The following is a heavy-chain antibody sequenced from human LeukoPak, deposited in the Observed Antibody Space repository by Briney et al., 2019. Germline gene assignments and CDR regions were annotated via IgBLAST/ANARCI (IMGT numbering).Heavy chain of an antibody. Sequence: GGSLRLSCAASGVTFSNYGMNWVRQAPGKGLEWVSAISDSGSDTYYADSVKGRLTISRDNSKNTLYLQMNSLRAEDTAVYYCAKRVPYSSSSVYFDYWGQGTLVIVSS. CDR2: ISDSGSDT. V-gene: IGHV3-23*01. D-gene: IGHD6-6*01. J-gene: IGHJ4*02. CDR3: AKRVPYSSSSVYFDY. CDR1: GVTFSNYG.